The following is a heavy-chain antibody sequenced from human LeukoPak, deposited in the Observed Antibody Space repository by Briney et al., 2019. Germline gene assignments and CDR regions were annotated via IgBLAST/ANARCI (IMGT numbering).Heavy chain of an antibody. Sequence: SETLSLTCTVSGGSISSSSYYWGWIRQPPGKGLEWIGSIYHSGSTYYNPSLKSRVTISVDRSKNQFSLKLSSVTAADTAVYYCARDSPVYCSSTSCPRPFDYWGQGTLVTVSS. CDR3: ARDSPVYCSSTSCPRPFDY. CDR1: GGSISSSSYY. J-gene: IGHJ4*02. V-gene: IGHV4-39*07. D-gene: IGHD2-2*01. CDR2: IYHSGST.